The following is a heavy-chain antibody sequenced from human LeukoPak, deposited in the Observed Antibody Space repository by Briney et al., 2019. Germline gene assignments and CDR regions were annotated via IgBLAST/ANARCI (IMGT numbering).Heavy chain of an antibody. J-gene: IGHJ5*02. D-gene: IGHD2-2*01. Sequence: GASVTVSCKASGYTFTSYGISWVRQAPGQGLEWMGWINAYNGNTNYAQKLQGRVTMTTDTSTSTAYMGLRSLRSDDTAVYYCAREYCSSTSCYPEFDPWGQGTLVTVSS. CDR3: AREYCSSTSCYPEFDP. CDR2: INAYNGNT. CDR1: GYTFTSYG. V-gene: IGHV1-18*01.